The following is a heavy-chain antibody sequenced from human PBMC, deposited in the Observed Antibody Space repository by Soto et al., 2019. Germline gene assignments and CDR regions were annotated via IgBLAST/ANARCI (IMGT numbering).Heavy chain of an antibody. CDR2: ISWNSGSI. D-gene: IGHD3-3*01. J-gene: IGHJ6*02. V-gene: IGHV3-9*01. CDR1: GFTFDDYA. Sequence: SLRLSCAASGFTFDDYAMHWVRQAPGKGLEWVSGISWNSGSIGYADSVKGRFTISRDNAKNSLYLQMNSLRAEDTALYYCARLGTGVANHYYGMDVWGQGTTVTVSS. CDR3: ARLGTGVANHYYGMDV.